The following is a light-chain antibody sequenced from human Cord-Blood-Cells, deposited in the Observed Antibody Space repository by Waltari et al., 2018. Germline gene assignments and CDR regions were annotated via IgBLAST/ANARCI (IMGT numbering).Light chain of an antibody. Sequence: DIVMTQSPDSMAVSFGGRANINCKSSQSVLYSSNNKNYLAWYQQKPGQPPKLLIYWASTRESGVPDRFSGSGSGTDFTLTISSLQAEDVAVYYCQQYYSTPRTFGQGTKVEIK. V-gene: IGKV4-1*01. CDR2: WAS. CDR3: QQYYSTPRT. J-gene: IGKJ1*01. CDR1: QSVLYSSNNKNY.